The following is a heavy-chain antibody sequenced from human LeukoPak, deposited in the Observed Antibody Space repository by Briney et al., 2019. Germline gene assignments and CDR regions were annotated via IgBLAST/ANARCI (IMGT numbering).Heavy chain of an antibody. Sequence: GGSLRLSCAASGFTFSGYDMHWVRQATGKGLEWVSGIGIPGDTYYPGSVKGRFTISRENAKNSFYLQMNGLRAEDTAVYYCAKDRRYSTVYYYFDYWGQGALVTVSS. V-gene: IGHV3-13*01. CDR3: AKDRRYSTVYYYFDY. CDR1: GFTFSGYD. CDR2: IGIPGDT. D-gene: IGHD3-16*02. J-gene: IGHJ4*02.